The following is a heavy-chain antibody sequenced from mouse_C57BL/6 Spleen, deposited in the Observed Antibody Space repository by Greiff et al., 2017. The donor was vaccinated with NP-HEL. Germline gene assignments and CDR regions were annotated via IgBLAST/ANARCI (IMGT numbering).Heavy chain of an antibody. V-gene: IGHV5-17*01. D-gene: IGHD1-2*01. CDR3: ARTLRAYAMDY. CDR1: GFTFSDYG. Sequence: EVKLVESGGGLVKPGGSLKLSCAASGFTFSDYGMHWVRQAPEKGLEWVAYISSGSSTIYYADTVKGRFTISRDNAKNTLFLQLTSLRSEDTAMYYCARTLRAYAMDYWGQGTSVTVSS. J-gene: IGHJ4*01. CDR2: ISSGSSTI.